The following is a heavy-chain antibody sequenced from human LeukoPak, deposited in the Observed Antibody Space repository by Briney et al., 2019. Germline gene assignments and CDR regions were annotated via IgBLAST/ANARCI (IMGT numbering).Heavy chain of an antibody. CDR3: ARDPYCSGGSCYPLDV. D-gene: IGHD2-15*01. J-gene: IGHJ6*02. V-gene: IGHV4-38-2*02. Sequence: SETLSLTCTVSGYSISSGYFWGWIRQPPEKGLEWIGSIYHSGSTYYNPSLKSRVTISVDTSKNQFSLKLSSVTAADTAVYYCARDPYCSGGSCYPLDVWGQGTTVTVSS. CDR2: IYHSGST. CDR1: GYSISSGYF.